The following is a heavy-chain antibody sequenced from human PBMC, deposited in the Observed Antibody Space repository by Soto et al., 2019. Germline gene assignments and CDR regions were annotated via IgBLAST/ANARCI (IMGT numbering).Heavy chain of an antibody. V-gene: IGHV3-48*03. CDR3: ARETLRDAIDI. CDR1: GFDFRIYE. CDR2: IRANDESI. J-gene: IGHJ3*02. Sequence: GGSLRLSCVASGFDFRIYEMNWGRQAPGKGLELVSNIRANDESIYYADSVKGRVSVSRDNAKNSLFLEMNSLRVDDTAVYYCARETLRDAIDIWGQGTMVTVSS.